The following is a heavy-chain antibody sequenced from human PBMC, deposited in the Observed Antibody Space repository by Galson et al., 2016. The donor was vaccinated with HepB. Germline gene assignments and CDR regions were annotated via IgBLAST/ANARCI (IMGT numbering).Heavy chain of an antibody. J-gene: IGHJ6*03. D-gene: IGHD6-6*01. CDR1: GLSFGSYA. CDR2: VSARDGRT. Sequence: SLRLSCAASGLSFGSYAMNWVRQAPGKGLGWVSSVSARDGRTYYADSVKGRFTISRDDSKDTLYLQMNRLRAEDTALYYCAKVGSTSPYYYYYMDIWGKGTTVTVS. V-gene: IGHV3-23*01. CDR3: AKVGSTSPYYYYYMDI.